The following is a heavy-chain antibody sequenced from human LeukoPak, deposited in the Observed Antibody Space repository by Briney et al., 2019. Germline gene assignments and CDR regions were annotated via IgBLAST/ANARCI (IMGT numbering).Heavy chain of an antibody. CDR1: GYTFTGYD. V-gene: IGHV1-8*01. J-gene: IGHJ6*02. CDR3: ARGASRSYYYYGMDV. Sequence: ASVKVSCKASGYTFTGYDINWGRQATGQGLEWVGWMNPNSGNTGYAQKFEGRVTMTRNTSISTAYMELSSLRSEDTAVYYCARGASRSYYYYGMDVWGQGTTVTVSS. D-gene: IGHD2-21*01. CDR2: MNPNSGNT.